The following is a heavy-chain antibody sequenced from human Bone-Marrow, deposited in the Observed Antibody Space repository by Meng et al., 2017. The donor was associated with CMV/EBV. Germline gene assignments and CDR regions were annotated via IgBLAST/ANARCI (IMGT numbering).Heavy chain of an antibody. CDR2: INHSGST. Sequence: GSLRLSCTVSGGSISSSSYYWGWIRQPPGKGLEWIGEINHSGSTNYNPSLKSRVTISVDTSKNQFSLKLSSVTAADTAVYYCARGGVLRYFDWSRRNWFDPWGQGTLVTVSS. D-gene: IGHD3-9*01. J-gene: IGHJ5*02. CDR1: GGSISSSSYY. V-gene: IGHV4-39*07. CDR3: ARGGVLRYFDWSRRNWFDP.